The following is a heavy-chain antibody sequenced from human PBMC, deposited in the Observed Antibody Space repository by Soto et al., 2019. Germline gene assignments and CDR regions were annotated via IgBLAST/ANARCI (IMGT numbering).Heavy chain of an antibody. V-gene: IGHV1-69*01. CDR2: IIPIFGTA. CDR3: AIYYYGSGSYQGGNYFAY. J-gene: IGHJ4*02. CDR1: GGTCSSYT. Sequence: QVQLVQSRAEVKKPGSSVKVSCKASGGTCSSYTISWVRQAPGQGLEWMGGIIPIFGTANYAQKFQGRVTITADEATSTAYMELSSVRYEDTAMYYCAIYYYGSGSYQGGNYFAYWCQGTLVTVSS. D-gene: IGHD3-10*01.